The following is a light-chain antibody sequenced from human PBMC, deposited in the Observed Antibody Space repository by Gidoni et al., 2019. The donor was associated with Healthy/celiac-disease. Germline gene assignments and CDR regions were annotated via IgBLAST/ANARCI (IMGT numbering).Light chain of an antibody. CDR1: QSISSW. CDR2: RAS. Sequence: DIQMTQSPSTLSASVGDRVTITCQASQSISSWLAWYQQKPAKAPKLLIYRASSLESVFPSRFSGSRSGTKFTLTISSLQPDNFATYYCQQYGTFGRGTKVEIK. V-gene: IGKV1-5*03. J-gene: IGKJ1*01. CDR3: QQYGT.